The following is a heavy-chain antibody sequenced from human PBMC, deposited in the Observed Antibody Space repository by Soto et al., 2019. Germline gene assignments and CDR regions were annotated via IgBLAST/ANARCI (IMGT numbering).Heavy chain of an antibody. CDR2: ISYDGSNK. V-gene: IGHV3-30*18. CDR3: AKDGEKLVGGFYYGMDV. Sequence: GGSLRLSCAASGFTFSSYGMHWVRQAPGKGLEWVAVISYDGSNKYYADSVKGRFTISRDNSKNTLYLQMNSLRAEDTAVYYCAKDGEKLVGGFYYGMDVWGQGTTVTVYS. D-gene: IGHD6-6*01. CDR1: GFTFSSYG. J-gene: IGHJ6*02.